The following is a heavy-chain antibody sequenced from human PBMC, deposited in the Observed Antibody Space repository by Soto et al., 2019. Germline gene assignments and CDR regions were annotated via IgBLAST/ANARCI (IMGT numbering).Heavy chain of an antibody. J-gene: IGHJ6*03. V-gene: IGHV4-59*08. CDR3: ARHNWGTADLYYPMDV. D-gene: IGHD3-16*01. Sequence: QVQLQESGPGLVKPSETLSLTCSISGVSVNDYYWSWFRQPPGKGLEWIGFLHYGGDTDYNASLKSRVAISVDTSKNQFSLDLSSATAADAAVYYCARHNWGTADLYYPMDVWGKGTAVTVSS. CDR1: GVSVNDYY. CDR2: LHYGGDT.